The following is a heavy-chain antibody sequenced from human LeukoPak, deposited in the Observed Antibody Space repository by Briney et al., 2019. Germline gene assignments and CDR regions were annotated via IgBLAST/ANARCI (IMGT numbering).Heavy chain of an antibody. D-gene: IGHD5-12*01. V-gene: IGHV4-34*01. CDR1: GGPFSGYY. CDR2: INHSGST. Sequence: KPSETLSLTCAVYGGPFSGYYWSWIRQPPGKGLEWIGEINHSGSTNYNPSLKSRVTISVDTSKNQFSLKLSSVTAADTAVYYCARRPHGSGTYYYYYYGMDVWGQGTTVTVSS. J-gene: IGHJ6*02. CDR3: ARRPHGSGTYYYYYYGMDV.